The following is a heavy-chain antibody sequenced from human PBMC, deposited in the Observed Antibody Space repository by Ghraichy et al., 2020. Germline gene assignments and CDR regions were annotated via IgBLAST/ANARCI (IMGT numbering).Heavy chain of an antibody. V-gene: IGHV3-30*03. CDR1: GFTFSSYG. CDR3: ARAWTGVDY. D-gene: IGHD3/OR15-3a*01. CDR2: ISYDGNSK. Sequence: GESLRLSCAASGFTFSSYGMHWVRQAPGKGLEWVTFISYDGNSKYYADSVKGRFTISRDNSKNTLYLQMNSLRAEDTAVYYCARAWTGVDYWGQGTLVTVSS. J-gene: IGHJ4*02.